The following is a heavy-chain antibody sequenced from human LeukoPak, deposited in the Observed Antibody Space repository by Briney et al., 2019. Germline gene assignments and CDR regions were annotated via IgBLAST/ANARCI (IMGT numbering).Heavy chain of an antibody. CDR2: INSDGRST. D-gene: IGHD4-11*01. J-gene: IGHJ4*02. CDR1: GFTFSTYW. CDR3: ARVDDYSNYAPDY. V-gene: IGHV3-74*01. Sequence: GGSLRLSCAASGFTFSTYWMHWVRQAPGKGLVCVSRINSDGRSTTYADSVKGRFTISRDDAKNTLYLQMNSLRAEDTAVYYCARVDDYSNYAPDYWGQGTLVTVSS.